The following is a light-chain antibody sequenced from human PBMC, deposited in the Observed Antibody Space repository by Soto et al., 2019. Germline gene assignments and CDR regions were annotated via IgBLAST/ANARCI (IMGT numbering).Light chain of an antibody. CDR1: QSVDSSY. CDR3: QQSYSALLT. V-gene: IGKV3-20*01. J-gene: IGKJ4*01. CDR2: GAS. Sequence: EIVLTQSPGTLSLSPGERATLSCRASQSVDSSYLAWYHQRPGQAPRLLIYGASSRATGIPDRFSGSGSGTDFTLTISSLQPEDFATYYCQQSYSALLTFGGGTKVDIK.